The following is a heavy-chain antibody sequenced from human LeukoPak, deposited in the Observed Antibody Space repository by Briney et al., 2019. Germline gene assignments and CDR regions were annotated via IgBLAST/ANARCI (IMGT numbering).Heavy chain of an antibody. Sequence: SETLSLTCSVSDGSITSYYWSWIRQPPGKGLEWMGFFYYSGSTYINPSLNSRVTISLDTSKNLFSLKLSSVTAADTAVYYCARGYVFFFSGGGSPFDGWGHGFMVSVFS. CDR1: DGSITSYY. CDR3: ARGYVFFFSGGGSPFDG. J-gene: IGHJ5*01. V-gene: IGHV4-59*01. D-gene: IGHD3/OR15-3a*01. CDR2: FYYSGST.